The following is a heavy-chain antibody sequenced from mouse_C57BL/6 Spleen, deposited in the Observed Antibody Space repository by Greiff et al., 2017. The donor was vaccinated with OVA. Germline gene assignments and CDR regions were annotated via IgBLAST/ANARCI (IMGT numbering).Heavy chain of an antibody. V-gene: IGHV5-6*01. J-gene: IGHJ2*01. CDR3: ARHMITHFDY. Sequence: EVQVVESGGDLVKPGGSLKLSCAASGFTFSSYGMSWVRQTPDKRLEWVATISSGGSYTYYPDSVKGRFTISRDNAKNTLYLQMSSLKSEDTAMYYCARHMITHFDYWGQGTTLTVSS. CDR1: GFTFSSYG. CDR2: ISSGGSYT. D-gene: IGHD2-4*01.